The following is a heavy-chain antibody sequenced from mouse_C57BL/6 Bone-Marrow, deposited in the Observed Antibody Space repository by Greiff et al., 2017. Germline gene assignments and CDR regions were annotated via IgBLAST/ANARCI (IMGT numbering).Heavy chain of an antibody. D-gene: IGHD1-1*01. Sequence: EVQLQESGPSLVRPSQTLSLTCTVTGFSINRDCYWICIRQFPGNKLEYIGYTFYSGITSSNPSLASPTYLTRDTSKKQFSLKVSYVTTEDTATYDCARVVITTVAPYYFDYWGQGTTLTVSS. CDR1: GFSINRDCY. CDR2: TFYSGIT. J-gene: IGHJ2*01. V-gene: IGHV3-3*01. CDR3: ARVVITTVAPYYFDY.